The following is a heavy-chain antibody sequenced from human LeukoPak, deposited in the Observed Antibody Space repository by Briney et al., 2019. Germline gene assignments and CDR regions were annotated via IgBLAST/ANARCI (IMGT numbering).Heavy chain of an antibody. CDR2: ISSSSTYI. Sequence: GGSLRLSCAASGFTFRSYSMNWVRQAPGKGLEWVSTISSSSTYIYYADSVKGRFTISRDNSKNTLYLQMNSLRAEDTAVYYCASAHYGDYEGFANLNFWGQGTLVTVSS. J-gene: IGHJ4*02. CDR3: ASAHYGDYEGFANLNF. D-gene: IGHD4-17*01. V-gene: IGHV3-21*01. CDR1: GFTFRSYS.